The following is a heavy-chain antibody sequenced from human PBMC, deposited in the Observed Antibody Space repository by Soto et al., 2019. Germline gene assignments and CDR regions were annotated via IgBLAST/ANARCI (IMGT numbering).Heavy chain of an antibody. D-gene: IGHD3-9*01. CDR2: IYSGGST. V-gene: IGHV3-66*01. Sequence: GGSLRLSCAASGFTVSSNYMSWVRQAPGKGLEWVSVIYSGGSTYYADSVKGRFTISRDNSKNTLYLQMNSLRAEDTAVYYCARDKALVTPNYYYYGMDVWGQGTTVTVSS. J-gene: IGHJ6*02. CDR1: GFTVSSNY. CDR3: ARDKALVTPNYYYYGMDV.